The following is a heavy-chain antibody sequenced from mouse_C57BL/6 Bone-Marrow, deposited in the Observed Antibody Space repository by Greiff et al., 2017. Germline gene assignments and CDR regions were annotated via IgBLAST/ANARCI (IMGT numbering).Heavy chain of an antibody. CDR2: SNPGSGGT. J-gene: IGHJ4*01. CDR1: GYAFTNYL. Sequence: QVQLQQSGAELVRPGTSVKVSCKASGYAFTNYLIAWVKQRPGQGLEWIGVSNPGSGGTNYNEKFKGKATLTADQSSSTACMQLNSLTSEDSAVYFCARGDDYDYAMDYWGQGTSVTVSS. D-gene: IGHD2-4*01. V-gene: IGHV1-54*01. CDR3: ARGDDYDYAMDY.